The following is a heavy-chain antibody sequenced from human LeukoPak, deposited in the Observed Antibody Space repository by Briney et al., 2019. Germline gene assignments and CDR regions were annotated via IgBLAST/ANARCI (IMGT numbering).Heavy chain of an antibody. CDR2: IRGDGSET. V-gene: IGHV3-7*03. J-gene: IGHJ4*02. Sequence: PGESLRLSCAASGFTFGAYYMSWVRQAPGKGLEWVANIRGDGSETFYADSLRGRFSIFRDNARNSVSLQMNSLSAEDTGVYYCARESAVGYGSFDYWGQGTLVTVSS. D-gene: IGHD6-19*01. CDR3: ARESAVGYGSFDY. CDR1: GFTFGAYY.